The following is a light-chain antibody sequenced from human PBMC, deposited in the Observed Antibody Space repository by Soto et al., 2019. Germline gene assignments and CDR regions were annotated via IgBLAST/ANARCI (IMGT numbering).Light chain of an antibody. Sequence: DGVMTQSPLSLAVTLLQAASGSCXSNQRLVHSDGIAYFSWFQQRPDRSPRRLIYKVSNRDSGVPARFSGSGSGTDFALKISRVEAEDVGVYYCMQGTHWPITFGQGTRLEIK. J-gene: IGKJ5*01. V-gene: IGKV2-30*02. CDR1: QRLVHSDGIAY. CDR2: KVS. CDR3: MQGTHWPIT.